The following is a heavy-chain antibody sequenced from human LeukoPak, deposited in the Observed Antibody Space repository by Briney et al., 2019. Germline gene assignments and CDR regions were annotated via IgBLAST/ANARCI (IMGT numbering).Heavy chain of an antibody. CDR3: ASEWYSSSSRYYYFDY. J-gene: IGHJ4*02. CDR1: GGTFISYA. CDR2: IIPIFGTA. V-gene: IGHV1-69*05. D-gene: IGHD6-6*01. Sequence: SVKVSCKASGGTFISYAISWVRQAPGQGLEWMGRIIPIFGTANYAQKFQGRVTITTDESTSTAYMELSSLRSEDTAVYYCASEWYSSSSRYYYFDYWGQGTLVTVSS.